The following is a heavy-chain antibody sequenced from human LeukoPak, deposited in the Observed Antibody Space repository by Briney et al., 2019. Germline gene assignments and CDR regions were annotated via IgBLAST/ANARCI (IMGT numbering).Heavy chain of an antibody. J-gene: IGHJ4*02. Sequence: ASVKVSCKASGYTFTDYYMHWVRQAPGQGLEWMGRINPNSGGTNYAQKFQARVTMTRDTSISTAYMELSRLRSDDTALYYCARAAYYYDGSGYYLGDWGQGTLVTASS. D-gene: IGHD3-22*01. CDR3: ARAAYYYDGSGYYLGD. CDR2: INPNSGGT. CDR1: GYTFTDYY. V-gene: IGHV1-2*06.